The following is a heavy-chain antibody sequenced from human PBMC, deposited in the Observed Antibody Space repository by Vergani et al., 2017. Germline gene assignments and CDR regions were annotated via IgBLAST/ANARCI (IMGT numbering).Heavy chain of an antibody. CDR2: IYYSGST. J-gene: IGHJ4*02. Sequence: QVQLQQWGAGLLKPSQTLSLTCTVSGGSISSGDYYWSWIRQPPGKGLEWIGYIYYSGSTYYNPSLKSRVTISVDTSKNQFSLKLSSVTAADTAVYYCARGGIAVAGRGGYYFDYWGQGTLVTVSS. D-gene: IGHD6-19*01. V-gene: IGHV4-30-4*01. CDR3: ARGGIAVAGRGGYYFDY. CDR1: GGSISSGDYY.